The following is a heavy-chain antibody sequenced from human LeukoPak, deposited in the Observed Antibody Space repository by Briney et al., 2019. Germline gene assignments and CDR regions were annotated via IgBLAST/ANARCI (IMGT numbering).Heavy chain of an antibody. J-gene: IGHJ5*02. V-gene: IGHV3-30*03. CDR1: GFTFSSYG. D-gene: IGHD3-3*01. CDR2: ISDDGSNK. Sequence: QAGGSLRLSCAASGFTFSSYGMHWVRQAPGKGLEWVAVISDDGSNKYYADSVKGRFTISRDNSKNTLYLQMNSLRAEDTAVYYCARENYDFWSGYLNWFDPWGQGTLVTVSS. CDR3: ARENYDFWSGYLNWFDP.